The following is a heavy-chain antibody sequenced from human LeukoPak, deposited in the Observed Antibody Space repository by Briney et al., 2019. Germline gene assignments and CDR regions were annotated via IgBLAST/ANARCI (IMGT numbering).Heavy chain of an antibody. V-gene: IGHV4-4*02. Sequence: SETLSLTCAVSGGSISSSNWWSWVRQPPGKGLEWIGEIYHSGSTNYNPSLKSRVTISVDKSKNQFSLKLSSVTAADTAVYYCARADSTSGQGYFYYWGQGTLVTVSS. J-gene: IGHJ4*02. CDR3: ARADSTSGQGYFYY. CDR2: IYHSGST. CDR1: GGSISSSNW. D-gene: IGHD2-2*01.